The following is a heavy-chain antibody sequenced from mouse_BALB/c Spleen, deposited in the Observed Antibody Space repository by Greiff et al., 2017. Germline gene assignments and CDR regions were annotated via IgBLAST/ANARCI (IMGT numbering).Heavy chain of an antibody. D-gene: IGHD2-3*01. J-gene: IGHJ4*01. V-gene: IGHV2-2*02. CDR1: GFSLTSYG. Sequence: VKLVESGPGLVQPSQSLSITCTVSGFSLTSYGVHWVRQSPGKGLEWLGVIWSGGSTDYNAAFISRLSISKDNSKSQVFFKMNSLQANDTAIYYCARRRTSDGYYYAMDYWGQGTSVTVSS. CDR2: IWSGGST. CDR3: ARRRTSDGYYYAMDY.